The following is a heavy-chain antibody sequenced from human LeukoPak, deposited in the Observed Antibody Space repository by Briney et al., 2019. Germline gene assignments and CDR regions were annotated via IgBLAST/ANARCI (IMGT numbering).Heavy chain of an antibody. Sequence: TGGSLRLSCAASGFTLSSYGMHRVRQAPGKGLVWVSHNKSDGSKTTDADSVRGRFTISRDNAKHTLYLHINSLRAEDTAVYYCARDRGYTQDYWGQGTLVSVSS. V-gene: IGHV3-74*01. D-gene: IGHD5-12*01. CDR1: GFTLSSYG. CDR3: ARDRGYTQDY. J-gene: IGHJ4*02. CDR2: NKSDGSKT.